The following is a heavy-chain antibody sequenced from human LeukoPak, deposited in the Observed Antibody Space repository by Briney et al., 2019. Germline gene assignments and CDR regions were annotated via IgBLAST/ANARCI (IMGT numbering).Heavy chain of an antibody. Sequence: SETLSLTCIVPGGSISSSSYYWAWIRQSPGKGLEWIGTFSSGGSAYYNPSLTSRVSISKDTSDNQFSLRLYSVTAADTAIYYCARKQTGTMYDVWGQGTQVTVSS. J-gene: IGHJ4*02. CDR3: ARKQTGTMYDV. V-gene: IGHV4-39*07. CDR2: FSSGGSA. D-gene: IGHD1-7*01. CDR1: GGSISSSSYY.